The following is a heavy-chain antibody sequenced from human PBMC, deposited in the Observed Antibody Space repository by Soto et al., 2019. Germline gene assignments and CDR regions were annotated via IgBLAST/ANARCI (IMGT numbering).Heavy chain of an antibody. V-gene: IGHV1-18*01. D-gene: IGHD2-15*01. Sequence: QVQLVQSGAEVKKPGASVKVSCKASGYTFTSYGISWVRQAPGQGLEWMGWISAYNGNTNYAQKLQGRVTMTTDTSTRTAYMELRSLRADDTAVYYCARAGADIVVVVAARGSWFDPWGQGTLVTVSS. CDR1: GYTFTSYG. J-gene: IGHJ5*02. CDR3: ARAGADIVVVVAARGSWFDP. CDR2: ISAYNGNT.